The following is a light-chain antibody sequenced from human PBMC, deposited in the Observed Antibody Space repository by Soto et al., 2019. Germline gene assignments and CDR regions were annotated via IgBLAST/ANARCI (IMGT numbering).Light chain of an antibody. J-gene: IGLJ1*01. Sequence: QSVLTQPASVSGSPGQSITISCTGTSSDVGGYKYVSWYQQHPGKAPKLLIYTVSNRPSGVSNRFSGSKSDNTASLTISGLQAEDEADYYCSSYTSSSSYVFGTGTKLTVL. CDR2: TVS. CDR3: SSYTSSSSYV. V-gene: IGLV2-14*01. CDR1: SSDVGGYKY.